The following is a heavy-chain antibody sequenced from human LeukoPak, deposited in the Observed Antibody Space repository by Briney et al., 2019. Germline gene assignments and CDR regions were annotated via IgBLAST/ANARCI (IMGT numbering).Heavy chain of an antibody. CDR3: ARDLPRAYYDSSGSPP. D-gene: IGHD3-22*01. CDR1: GFTFDDYG. Sequence: GGSLRLSCAASGFTFDDYGMSWVRQAPGKGLEWVSGINWNGGSTGYADSVKGRFTTSRDNAKNSLYLQMNSLRAEDTALYYCARDLPRAYYDSSGSPPWGQGTMVTVSS. CDR2: INWNGGST. J-gene: IGHJ3*01. V-gene: IGHV3-20*04.